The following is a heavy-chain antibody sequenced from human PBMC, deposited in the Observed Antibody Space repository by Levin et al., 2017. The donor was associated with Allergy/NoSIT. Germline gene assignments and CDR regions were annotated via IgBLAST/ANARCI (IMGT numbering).Heavy chain of an antibody. CDR3: ARGRGYRDY. CDR2: INHSGST. J-gene: IGHJ4*02. D-gene: IGHD1-1*01. CDR1: GGSFSGYY. Sequence: SQTLSLTCAVYGGSFSGYYWSWIRQPPGKGLEWIGEINHSGSTNYNPSLKSRVTISVDTSKNQFSLKLSSVTAADTAVYYCARGRGYRDYWGQGTLVTVSS. V-gene: IGHV4-34*01.